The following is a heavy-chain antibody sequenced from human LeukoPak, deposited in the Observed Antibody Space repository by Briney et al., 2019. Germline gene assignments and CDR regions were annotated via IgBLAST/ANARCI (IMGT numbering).Heavy chain of an antibody. CDR3: VKRDRGTFDY. D-gene: IGHD5-24*01. J-gene: IGHJ4*02. CDR1: GLTFRNHA. Sequence: GKSLRLSCAASGLTFRNHAIHWVRQAPGKGLEWVSAIGSRADTTDYADSVKGRFTISRDNSKNMLYLQMNGLRAEDTAVYYCVKRDRGTFDYWGQGTLVTVSS. CDR2: IGSRADTT. V-gene: IGHV3-23*01.